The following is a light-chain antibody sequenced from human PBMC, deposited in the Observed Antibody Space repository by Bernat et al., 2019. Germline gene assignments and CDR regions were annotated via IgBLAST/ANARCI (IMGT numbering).Light chain of an antibody. CDR1: SSDVGTYNF. CDR3: CSCAGSSAFV. CDR2: EVT. Sequence: QSALTQPPSASGSPGQSVTISCTGTSSDVGTYNFVSWYQQHPGKAPKLLIYEVTRRPSGVPDRFSGSKSGNPASLTVSGLQTEDEADYYCCSCAGSSAFVFGGGTKLTVL. V-gene: IGLV2-8*01. J-gene: IGLJ2*01.